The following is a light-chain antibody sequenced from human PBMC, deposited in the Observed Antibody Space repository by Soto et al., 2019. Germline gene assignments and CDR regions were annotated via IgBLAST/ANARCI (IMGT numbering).Light chain of an antibody. V-gene: IGKV1-5*03. CDR1: QSISTW. CDR3: QQYNTYPLT. CDR2: KAS. Sequence: DIQMTQSPSTLSASVGDRVTITCRASQSISTWLAWYQQKPGKAPKLLIYKASSLEGGVPSRFSGSGSGTEFNITISRLQPDDFATYYCQQYNTYPLTFGGGNTVEI. J-gene: IGKJ4*01.